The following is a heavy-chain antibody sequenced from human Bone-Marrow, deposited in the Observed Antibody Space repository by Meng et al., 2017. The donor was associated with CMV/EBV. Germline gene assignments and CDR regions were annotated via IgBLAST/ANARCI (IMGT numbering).Heavy chain of an antibody. J-gene: IGHJ3*02. Sequence: ASVKVSCKASGYTFTGHYMHWVRQAPGQGLEWMGWINPNSGGTNYAQKFQGRVTMTRDTSISTAYMELSRLRSDDTAVYYCAREYQLQQGGYDAFDIWGQGTMVTVSS. CDR3: AREYQLQQGGYDAFDI. CDR1: GYTFTGHY. D-gene: IGHD2-2*01. CDR2: INPNSGGT. V-gene: IGHV1-2*02.